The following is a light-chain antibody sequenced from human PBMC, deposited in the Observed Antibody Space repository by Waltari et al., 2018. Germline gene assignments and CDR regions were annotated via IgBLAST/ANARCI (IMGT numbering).Light chain of an antibody. CDR1: SLRSYY. V-gene: IGLV3-19*01. J-gene: IGLJ1*01. Sequence: SSELTQDPAVSVAFGQTVRITCQGDSLRSYYATCYQQKAGQAPILVIYGQNNRPSGIPDRFSGSYSGRTASLTITGAQAEDEADYYCSSRDSGAHRHVFGTGTKVTVL. CDR2: GQN. CDR3: SSRDSGAHRHV.